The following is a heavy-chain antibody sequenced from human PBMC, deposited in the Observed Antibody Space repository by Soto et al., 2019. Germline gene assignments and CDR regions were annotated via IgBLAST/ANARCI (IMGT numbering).Heavy chain of an antibody. Sequence: SETLSLTCAVSGGSISSSNWWSWVRQPPGKGLEWIGEIYHSGSTNYNPSLKSRVTISVDKSKNQFSLKLSSVTAADTAVYYCARWGGYPLNWFDPWGQGTLVTVSS. CDR2: IYHSGST. D-gene: IGHD6-25*01. CDR1: GGSISSSNW. J-gene: IGHJ5*02. V-gene: IGHV4-4*02. CDR3: ARWGGYPLNWFDP.